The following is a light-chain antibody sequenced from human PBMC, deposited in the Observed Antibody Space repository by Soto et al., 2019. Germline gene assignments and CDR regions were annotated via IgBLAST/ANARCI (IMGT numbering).Light chain of an antibody. J-gene: IGKJ1*01. CDR1: QNVDNW. Sequence: DIQMTQSPSTLSASVGDRVTITCRASQNVDNWVAWYQQKPGKAPQFLIYDASNLESGVPSRFSGRGSGTEFTLTISSLQPDDFATYYCQRDNRNSRTFGQGTRV. V-gene: IGKV1-5*01. CDR3: QRDNRNSRT. CDR2: DAS.